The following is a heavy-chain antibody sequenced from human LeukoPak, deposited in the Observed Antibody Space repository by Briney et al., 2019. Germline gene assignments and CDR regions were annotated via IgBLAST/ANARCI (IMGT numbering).Heavy chain of an antibody. Sequence: GASVKVSCKASGYSFTDYFVHWVRQAPGHGLEWMGWINPISGGTIYAQNFQGRVTMTTDTSISTAYMGLSRLRSDDTAVYYCARDPSGGRGAYGLDVWGQGTTVTVSS. V-gene: IGHV1-2*02. CDR3: ARDPSGGRGAYGLDV. D-gene: IGHD3-10*01. CDR1: GYSFTDYF. CDR2: INPISGGT. J-gene: IGHJ6*02.